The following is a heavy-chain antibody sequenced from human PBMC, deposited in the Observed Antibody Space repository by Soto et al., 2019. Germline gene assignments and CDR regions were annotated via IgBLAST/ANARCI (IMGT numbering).Heavy chain of an antibody. J-gene: IGHJ4*02. CDR3: AKGPDCSGGSCYPPIDY. D-gene: IGHD2-15*01. CDR1: GFTFSSYA. Sequence: GGSLRLSCAASGFTFSSYAMSWVRQAPGKGLEWVSAISGSGGSTYYADSVKGRFTISRDNSKNTLYLQMNSLRAEDTAVYYCAKGPDCSGGSCYPPIDYWGQGALVTVSS. CDR2: ISGSGGST. V-gene: IGHV3-23*01.